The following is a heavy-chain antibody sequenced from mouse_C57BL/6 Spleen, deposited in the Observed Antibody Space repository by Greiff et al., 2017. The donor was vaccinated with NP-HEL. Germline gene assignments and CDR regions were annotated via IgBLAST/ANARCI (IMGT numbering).Heavy chain of an antibody. V-gene: IGHV1-82*01. D-gene: IGHD1-1*01. CDR3: ARSGPLYGSSYLFAY. CDR1: GYAFSSSW. CDR2: IYPGDGDT. J-gene: IGHJ3*01. Sequence: LQESGPGLVKPGASVKISCKASGYAFSSSWMNWVKQRPGKGLEWIGRIYPGDGDTNYNGKFKGKATLTADKSSSTAYMQLSSLTSEDSAVYFCARSGPLYGSSYLFAYWGQGTLVTVSA.